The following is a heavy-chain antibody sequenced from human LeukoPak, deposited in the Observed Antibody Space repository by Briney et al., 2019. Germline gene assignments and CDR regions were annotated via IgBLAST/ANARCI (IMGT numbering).Heavy chain of an antibody. J-gene: IGHJ4*02. CDR3: ARGRKYTSGYRVTELGSGYSDY. D-gene: IGHD5-18*01. V-gene: IGHV1-18*01. Sequence: ASVKVSCKASGYTFTSYGINWMRQAPGQGLEWMGWISSYNGNTNYAQKLQGRVTMTTDTSTSTAYMELRSLRSDDTAVYYCARGRKYTSGYRVTELGSGYSDYWGQGTLVTVSS. CDR2: ISSYNGNT. CDR1: GYTFTSYG.